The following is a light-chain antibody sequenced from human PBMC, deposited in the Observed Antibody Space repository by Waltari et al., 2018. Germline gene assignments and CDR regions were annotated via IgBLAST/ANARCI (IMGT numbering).Light chain of an antibody. J-gene: IGLJ3*02. CDR3: QSYDTTLSAWV. CDR1: SPNIGPHFD. Sequence: QSELTQPPSMSGAPGQRVTISCPGSSPNIGPHFDVHWYQQVSGTAPKLLIYRNTNRPSGVPDRFSASKSGTSASLAITGLQADDEADYYCQSYDTTLSAWVFGGGTKLTVL. V-gene: IGLV1-40*01. CDR2: RNT.